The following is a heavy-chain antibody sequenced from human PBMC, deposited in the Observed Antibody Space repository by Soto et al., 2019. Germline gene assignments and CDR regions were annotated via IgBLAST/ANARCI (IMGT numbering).Heavy chain of an antibody. CDR1: GGSISSGGYY. Sequence: QVQLQESGPGLVKPSQTLSLTCTVSGGSISSGGYYWSWIRQHPGKGLEWIGYIYYSGSTYYNPSLXSXXTIPGETAKNPFSLKRSSVTAADAAVYYCAREPLTWGQGTLVTVSS. J-gene: IGHJ4*02. CDR3: AREPLT. V-gene: IGHV4-31*03. CDR2: IYYSGST.